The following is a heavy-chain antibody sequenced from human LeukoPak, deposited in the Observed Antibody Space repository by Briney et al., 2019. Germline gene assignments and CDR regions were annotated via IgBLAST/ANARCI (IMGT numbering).Heavy chain of an antibody. Sequence: SQTLSLTCAISGDSVSTNSAAWNWIRQSPSRGLEWLGRTYYRSKWYNDYAVSVKSRIIINPDTSKNQFSLKLTSVTAADTAVYYCARLYLPATRFDYWGQGTLVTVSS. CDR3: ARLYLPATRFDY. J-gene: IGHJ4*02. CDR2: TYYRSKWYN. D-gene: IGHD5-24*01. CDR1: GDSVSTNSAA. V-gene: IGHV6-1*01.